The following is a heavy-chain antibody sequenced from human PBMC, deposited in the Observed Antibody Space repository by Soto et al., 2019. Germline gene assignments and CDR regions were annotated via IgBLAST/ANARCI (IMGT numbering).Heavy chain of an antibody. V-gene: IGHV1-18*01. D-gene: IGHD3-16*02. J-gene: IGHJ2*01. Sequence: QVQLVQSGAEVKKPGASVKVSCKASGYTFTSYGISWVRQAPGQGLEWMGWISAYNGNTNYAQKHQGRVTMTTDTSTSTAYMELRSLRSDDTAVYYCARGGMITFGGVIPDWYFDLWGRGTLVTVSS. CDR1: GYTFTSYG. CDR2: ISAYNGNT. CDR3: ARGGMITFGGVIPDWYFDL.